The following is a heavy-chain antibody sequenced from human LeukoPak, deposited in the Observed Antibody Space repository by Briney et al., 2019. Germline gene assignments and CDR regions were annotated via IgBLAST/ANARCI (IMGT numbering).Heavy chain of an antibody. CDR2: INHSGST. D-gene: IGHD2-2*02. Sequence: SETLSLTCAVYGGSFSGYYWSWIRQPPGKGLEWIGEINHSGSTNYNPSLKSRATISVDTSKNQFSLKLSSVTAADTAVYYCARGPWSYCSSTSCYKVVVGYFDYWGQGTLVTVSS. V-gene: IGHV4-34*01. CDR1: GGSFSGYY. J-gene: IGHJ4*02. CDR3: ARGPWSYCSSTSCYKVVVGYFDY.